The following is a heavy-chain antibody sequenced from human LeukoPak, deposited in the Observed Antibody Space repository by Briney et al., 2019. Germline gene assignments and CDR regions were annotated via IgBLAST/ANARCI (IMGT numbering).Heavy chain of an antibody. D-gene: IGHD6-13*01. J-gene: IGHJ4*02. Sequence: GGSLRLSCAASGFRFSTYYMSWVRQAPGKGLEWVANIKQDESEKYYVDSVKGRFTISRDNTKNSLYLQMNSLRVEDTAVYYCASGRQLGRWGQGTLVTVSS. CDR1: GFRFSTYY. V-gene: IGHV3-7*03. CDR2: IKQDESEK. CDR3: ASGRQLGR.